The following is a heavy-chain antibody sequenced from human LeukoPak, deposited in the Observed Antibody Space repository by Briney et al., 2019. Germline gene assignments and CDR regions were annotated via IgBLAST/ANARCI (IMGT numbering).Heavy chain of an antibody. J-gene: IGHJ4*02. V-gene: IGHV4-59*01. CDR2: IYYSGST. Sequence: SETLSLTCTVSGXSFSTYYWSWIRQPPGKGLEWIGYIYYSGSTDYNPSLKSRVTMSLDTSKNQFSLNLSSVTAADTAVYYCARAVITFGGAVAKGFDCWGQGTLVTVSS. CDR3: ARAVITFGGAVAKGFDC. CDR1: GXSFSTYY. D-gene: IGHD3-16*01.